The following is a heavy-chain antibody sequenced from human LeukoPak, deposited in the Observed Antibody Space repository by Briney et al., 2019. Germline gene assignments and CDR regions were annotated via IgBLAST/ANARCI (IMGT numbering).Heavy chain of an antibody. D-gene: IGHD3-22*01. CDR3: ARDTRRYYYDSSGYYHPEYYYYGMDV. CDR1: GFTFSSYG. J-gene: IGHJ6*02. CDR2: IWYDGSNK. Sequence: PGRSLRLSCAASGFTFSSYGMHWVRQAPGKGLEWVAVIWYDGSNKYYADSVKGRFTISRDNSKNTLYLQMNSLRAEDTAVYYCARDTRRYYYDSSGYYHPEYYYYGMDVWGQGTTVTVSS. V-gene: IGHV3-33*01.